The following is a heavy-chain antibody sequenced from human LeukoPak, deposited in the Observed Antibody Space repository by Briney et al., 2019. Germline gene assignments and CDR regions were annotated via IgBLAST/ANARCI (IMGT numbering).Heavy chain of an antibody. J-gene: IGHJ4*02. CDR1: GGSISNYY. CDR2: IYYSGST. V-gene: IGHV4-59*08. Sequence: PSETLSLTCTVSGGSISNYYWSWIRQPPGEGLEWIGYIYYSGSTNYNPSLKSRVTMSIDTSKTQFSLNLTSVTATDTAVYYCARGGLGGITAYSNYLFDYWGQGTLVTVSS. CDR3: ARGGLGGITAYSNYLFDY. D-gene: IGHD4-11*01.